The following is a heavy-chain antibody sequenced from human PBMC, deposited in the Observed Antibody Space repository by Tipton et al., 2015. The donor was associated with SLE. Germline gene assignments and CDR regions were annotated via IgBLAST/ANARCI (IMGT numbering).Heavy chain of an antibody. CDR2: IYTSGST. CDR3: ARVATAMVLDY. CDR1: GGSISSGSYY. Sequence: TLSLTCTVSGGSISSGSYYWSWIRQPAGKGLEWIGYIYTSGSTNYNPSLKSRVTIAVGASKNQFSLKLSSVTAADTAVYYCARVATAMVLDYWGQGTLVTVSS. D-gene: IGHD5-18*01. V-gene: IGHV4-61*09. J-gene: IGHJ4*02.